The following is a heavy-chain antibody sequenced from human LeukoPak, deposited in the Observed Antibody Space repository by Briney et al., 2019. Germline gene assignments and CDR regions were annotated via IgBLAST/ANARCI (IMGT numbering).Heavy chain of an antibody. CDR2: ITGSGGDT. D-gene: IGHD3-16*01. J-gene: IGHJ5*02. V-gene: IGHV3-23*01. Sequence: GGSLRLSCAAPGFTFSSFGMNWVRQGPGKGLDWLSSITGSGGDTHYADSVKGRFTISRDNSKNTLYLQMNSLRAEDTAVYYCARPWGDVSIATWFNPWGQGTLVTVSS. CDR1: GFTFSSFG. CDR3: ARPWGDVSIATWFNP.